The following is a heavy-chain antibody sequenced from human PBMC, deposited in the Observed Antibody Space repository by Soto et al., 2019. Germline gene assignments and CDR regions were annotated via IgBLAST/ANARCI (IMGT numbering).Heavy chain of an antibody. J-gene: IGHJ4*02. D-gene: IGHD3-10*01. CDR3: AQMEYGSGSYYNNDF. CDR2: IDWDDDK. Sequence: SGPTLVNPTQTLTLTCTFSGFSLSTSGMCVSWIRQPPGKALEWLALIDWDDDKYYSTSLKTRLTISKDTSKNQVVLTMTNMDPVDTATYYCAQMEYGSGSYYNNDFWGQGTLVTVSS. V-gene: IGHV2-70*01. CDR1: GFSLSTSGMC.